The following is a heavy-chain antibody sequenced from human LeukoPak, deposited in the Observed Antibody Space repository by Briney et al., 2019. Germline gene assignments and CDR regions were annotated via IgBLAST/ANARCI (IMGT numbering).Heavy chain of an antibody. J-gene: IGHJ4*02. Sequence: GASVKVSCKASGYTFTSYDINWVRQATGQGLEWMGWMSPNSGNTGYAQKFQGRVTMTRNTSISTAYMELSSLRSEDTAVYYCARVSTYFGVVTDFDYWGQGTLVTVSS. CDR1: GYTFTSYD. V-gene: IGHV1-8*01. D-gene: IGHD3-3*01. CDR2: MSPNSGNT. CDR3: ARVSTYFGVVTDFDY.